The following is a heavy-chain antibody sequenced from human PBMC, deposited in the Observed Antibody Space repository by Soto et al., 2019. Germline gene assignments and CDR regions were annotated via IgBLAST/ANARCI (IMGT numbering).Heavy chain of an antibody. D-gene: IGHD4-17*01. V-gene: IGHV4-30-4*01. J-gene: IGHJ5*02. CDR3: ARVGRPSGDDTAGWFDP. CDR2: IYYSGST. Sequence: PSETLSLTCTVSGGSISSGDYYWSWIRQPPGKGLEWIGYIYYSGSTYYNPSLKSRVTISVDTSKNQFSLKLSSVTAADTAVYYCARVGRPSGDDTAGWFDPWGQGTLVTVSS. CDR1: GGSISSGDYY.